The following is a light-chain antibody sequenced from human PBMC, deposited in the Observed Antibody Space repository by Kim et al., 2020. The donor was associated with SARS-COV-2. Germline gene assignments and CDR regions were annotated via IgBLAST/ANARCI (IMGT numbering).Light chain of an antibody. CDR3: QQYSHSPLT. J-gene: IGKJ4*01. CDR2: GAS. V-gene: IGKV3D-20*01. CDR1: QTINSNF. Sequence: SPGERATLSCGASQTINSNFLAWYQHKPGLAPRLLISGASIRATGIPDRFSGTGSGTDFTLIISRLEPEDFALYYCQQYSHSPLTFGGRTKVEI.